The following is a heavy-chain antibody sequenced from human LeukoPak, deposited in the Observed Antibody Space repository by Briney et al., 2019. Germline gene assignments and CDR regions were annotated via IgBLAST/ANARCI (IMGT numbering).Heavy chain of an antibody. CDR2: IIPIFGTA. Sequence: SVKVSCKASGGTVISYAIRWGREAAGQGVEWMGGIIPIFGTANYAQEFQGRVTITPDESTSTAYMELSSLRSEDTAVYYCARGDGELGWFDPWGQGTLVTVSS. CDR3: ARGDGELGWFDP. D-gene: IGHD3-10*01. J-gene: IGHJ5*02. V-gene: IGHV1-69*01. CDR1: GGTVISYA.